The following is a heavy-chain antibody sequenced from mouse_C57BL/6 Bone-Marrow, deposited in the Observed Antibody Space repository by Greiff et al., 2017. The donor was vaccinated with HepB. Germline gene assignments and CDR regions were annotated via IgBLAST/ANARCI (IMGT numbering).Heavy chain of an antibody. J-gene: IGHJ1*03. CDR3: ARDYGSPRYFDV. Sequence: QVQLQQSGAELVRPGTSVKVSCKASGYAFTNYLIEWVKQRPGQGLEWIGVINPGSGGTNYNEKFKGKATLTADKSSSTAYMQLSSLTSEDSAVYFCARDYGSPRYFDVWGTGTTVTVSS. D-gene: IGHD1-1*01. CDR1: GYAFTNYL. V-gene: IGHV1-54*01. CDR2: INPGSGGT.